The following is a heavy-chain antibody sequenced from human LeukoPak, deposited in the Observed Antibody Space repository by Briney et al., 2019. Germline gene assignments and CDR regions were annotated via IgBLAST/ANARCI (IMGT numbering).Heavy chain of an antibody. CDR2: IYYSGST. D-gene: IGHD6-13*01. J-gene: IGHJ5*02. V-gene: IGHV4-61*01. Sequence: SETLSLTCTVSGGSVSSGSYYWSWIRQPPGKGLEWIGYIYYSGSTNYNPSLQSRVTISVDTSKNQFSLKLSSVTAADTAVYYCARGQQRVLGGHWFGPWGQGTLVTVSS. CDR1: GGSVSSGSYY. CDR3: ARGQQRVLGGHWFGP.